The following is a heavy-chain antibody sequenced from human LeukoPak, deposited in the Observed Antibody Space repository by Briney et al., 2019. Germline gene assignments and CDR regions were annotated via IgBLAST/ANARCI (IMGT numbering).Heavy chain of an antibody. D-gene: IGHD6-13*01. V-gene: IGHV4-31*03. CDR2: IYYSGST. J-gene: IGHJ4*02. CDR1: GSSISSGGYY. Sequence: SQTLSLTCTVSGSSISSGGYYWSWIRQHPGKGLEWIGYIYYSGSTYYNPSLKSRVTISVDTSKNQFSLKLSSVTAADTAVYYCARGVAAAGTADYWGQGTLVTVSS. CDR3: ARGVAAAGTADY.